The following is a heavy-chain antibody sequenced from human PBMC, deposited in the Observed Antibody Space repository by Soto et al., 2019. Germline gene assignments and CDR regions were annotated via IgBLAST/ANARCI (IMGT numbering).Heavy chain of an antibody. J-gene: IGHJ4*02. CDR1: GGSISSGGYY. Sequence: QVQLQESGPGLVKPSQTLSLTCTVSGGSISSGGYYWSWIRQHPGKGLEWIGYIYYSGSTYYNPSLKGRVTISGDPSKNQVSLKLSSVTAADTAVYYCARGSVVAATLFDYWGQGTLVTVSS. D-gene: IGHD2-15*01. V-gene: IGHV4-31*03. CDR2: IYYSGST. CDR3: ARGSVVAATLFDY.